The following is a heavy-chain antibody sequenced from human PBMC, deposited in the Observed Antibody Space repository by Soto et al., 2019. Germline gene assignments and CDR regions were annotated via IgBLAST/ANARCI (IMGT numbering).Heavy chain of an antibody. V-gene: IGHV1-8*02. CDR3: ARGKLHPINYYYGMDV. CDR1: GGTFSSYA. J-gene: IGHJ6*02. CDR2: MNPNSGNT. D-gene: IGHD1-7*01. Sequence: GASVKVSCKASGGTFSSYAISWVRQAPGQGLEWMGWMNPNSGNTGYAQKFQGRVTMTRNTSISTAYMELSSLRSEDTAVYYCARGKLHPINYYYGMDVWGQGTTVTVSS.